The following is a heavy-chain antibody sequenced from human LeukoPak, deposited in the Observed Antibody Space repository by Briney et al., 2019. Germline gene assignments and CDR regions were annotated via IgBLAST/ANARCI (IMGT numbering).Heavy chain of an antibody. CDR2: IYSGGST. CDR1: GFTVSSDY. CDR3: TRGGSVPATRSFDY. J-gene: IGHJ4*02. Sequence: GGSLRLSCSASGFTVSSDYMSWVRQAPGKGLAWLSVIYSGGSTYYADSVKGRFTISRDNSKNTVYLQMNSLRVEDTAVYYCTRGGSVPATRSFDYWGQGTLVTVSS. D-gene: IGHD6-19*01. V-gene: IGHV3-66*01.